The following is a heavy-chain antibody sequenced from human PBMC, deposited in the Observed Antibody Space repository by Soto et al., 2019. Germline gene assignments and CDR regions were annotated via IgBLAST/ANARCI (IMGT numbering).Heavy chain of an antibody. V-gene: IGHV5-51*01. CDR2: VYPGDSDT. J-gene: IGHJ4*02. CDR3: ARSPRSSPYFDY. D-gene: IGHD6-13*01. CDR1: GYSFTTYW. Sequence: PGESLKISCQTSGYSFTTYWIAWVRQMPGKGLEWMGVVYPGDSDTKYSPSFQGHVTISADRSSSTAFLQWSSLEASDTAFYFCARSPRSSPYFDYWGQGALVTVSS.